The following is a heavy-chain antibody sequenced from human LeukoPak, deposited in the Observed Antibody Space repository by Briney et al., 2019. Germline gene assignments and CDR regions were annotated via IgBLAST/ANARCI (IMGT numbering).Heavy chain of an antibody. Sequence: ASVMVSCKVSGYTLTELSMHWVRQAPGKGLEWMGGFDPEDGETIYAQKFQGRVTMTEDTSTDTAYMELSSLRSEDTAVYYCATWSNDFWSGYYLSFDYWGQGTLVTVSS. V-gene: IGHV1-24*01. D-gene: IGHD3-3*01. CDR1: GYTLTELS. CDR3: ATWSNDFWSGYYLSFDY. CDR2: FDPEDGET. J-gene: IGHJ4*02.